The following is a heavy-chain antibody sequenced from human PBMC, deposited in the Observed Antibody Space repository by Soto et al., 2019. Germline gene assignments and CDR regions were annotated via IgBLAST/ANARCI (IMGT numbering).Heavy chain of an antibody. CDR2: ISDKGGST. J-gene: IGHJ4*02. CDR3: ARLPYSYVSLYFFDF. Sequence: GGSLRLSCAASGFTFSNYAVSWVGQSPGRGLEWVASISDKGGSTKYADSVNGRFTISRDNSRNTLSLQMDTLRAEDTAVYYCARLPYSYVSLYFFDFWGQGSLVTVSS. V-gene: IGHV3-23*01. CDR1: GFTFSNYA. D-gene: IGHD5-18*01.